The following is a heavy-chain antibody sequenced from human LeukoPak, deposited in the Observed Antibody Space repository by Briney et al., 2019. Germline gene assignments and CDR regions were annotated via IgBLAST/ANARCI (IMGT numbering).Heavy chain of an antibody. V-gene: IGHV3-33*01. D-gene: IGHD6-19*01. CDR1: GFIFSNYG. CDR2: IWHDGRTK. Sequence: GGSLRLSCEVSGFIFSNYGMHWVRQAPGKGLEWVALIWHDGRTKFHADSVKGRFTISRDNSANTLYLQMSSLRVEDTAVYYCAREWGRIAVAGGPGYWGQGALVTVSS. J-gene: IGHJ4*02. CDR3: AREWGRIAVAGGPGY.